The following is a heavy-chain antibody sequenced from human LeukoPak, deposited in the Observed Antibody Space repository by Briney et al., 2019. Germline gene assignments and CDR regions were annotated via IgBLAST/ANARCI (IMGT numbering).Heavy chain of an antibody. Sequence: SETLSLTCTVSGGSISIYYWSWIRQPPGKGLEWIGYIYYSGSTYYNPSLKSRVTISVDTSKNQFSLKLSSVTAADTAVYYCARVGDYDFWSGYPPGDSRQYFDYWGQGTLVTVSS. CDR3: ARVGDYDFWSGYPPGDSRQYFDY. J-gene: IGHJ4*02. CDR1: GGSISIYY. D-gene: IGHD3-3*01. CDR2: IYYSGST. V-gene: IGHV4-59*12.